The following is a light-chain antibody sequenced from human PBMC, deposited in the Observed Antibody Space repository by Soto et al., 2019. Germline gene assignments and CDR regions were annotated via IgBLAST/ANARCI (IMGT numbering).Light chain of an antibody. V-gene: IGKV3-15*01. CDR2: GAS. CDR3: QQRSNWPPALT. Sequence: IVMTQSPATLSVSPGERATLSCRASQSVNSNLAWYQQKPGQAPRLLIYGASTRATGVPARFSGSGTGTDFALIISSLQSEDFAVYYCQQRSNWPPALTFGGGTKVDIK. J-gene: IGKJ4*01. CDR1: QSVNSN.